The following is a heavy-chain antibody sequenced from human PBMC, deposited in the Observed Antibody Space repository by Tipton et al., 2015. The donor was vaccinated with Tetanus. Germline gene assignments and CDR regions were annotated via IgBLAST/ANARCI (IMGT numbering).Heavy chain of an antibody. D-gene: IGHD2/OR15-2a*01. CDR2: IYQTGTT. Sequence: QLVQSGGGLAKPGGSLRLSCAGSGFTFSGFYMSWIRKPPGKDLEWIGYIYQTGTTYYNPSLKGRVTISMDRSNTQFSLRLDSLTAADTAVYYCARAAGFLGLTHDFWGQGTLVTVSS. CDR1: GFTFSGFY. J-gene: IGHJ4*02. CDR3: ARAAGFLGLTHDF. V-gene: IGHV4-30-4*01.